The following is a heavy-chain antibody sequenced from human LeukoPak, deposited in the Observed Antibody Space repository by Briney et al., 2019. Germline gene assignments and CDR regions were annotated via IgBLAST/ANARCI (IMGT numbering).Heavy chain of an antibody. CDR3: ARALPLYYYDSSGYYFDY. CDR2: IIPIFGTA. J-gene: IGHJ4*02. V-gene: IGHV1-69*13. D-gene: IGHD3-22*01. Sequence: SVKVSCKAFGYTFTSYDINWVRQATGQGLEWMGGIIPIFGTANYAQKFQGRVTITADESTSTAYMELSSLRSEDTAVYYCARALPLYYYDSSGYYFDYWGQGTLVTVSS. CDR1: GYTFTSYD.